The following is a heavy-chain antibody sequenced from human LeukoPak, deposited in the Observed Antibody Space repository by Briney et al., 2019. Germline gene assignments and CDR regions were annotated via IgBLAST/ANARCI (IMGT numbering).Heavy chain of an antibody. J-gene: IGHJ3*02. Sequence: GASVKVSCKASGYTFISYGISWVRQAPGQGLEWMGWISSYNGNTHYAQKFQGRVTMTTDTSTSTAYMELRSLRSDDTAVYFCARDDYDILTGHDPFDIWGPGTMVTVSS. CDR2: ISSYNGNT. V-gene: IGHV1-18*04. CDR3: ARDDYDILTGHDPFDI. D-gene: IGHD3-9*01. CDR1: GYTFISYG.